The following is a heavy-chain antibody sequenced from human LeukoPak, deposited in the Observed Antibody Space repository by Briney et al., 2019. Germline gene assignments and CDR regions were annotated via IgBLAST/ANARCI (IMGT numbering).Heavy chain of an antibody. V-gene: IGHV1-46*01. CDR3: ARTDYYDSSGYLFDY. CDR2: INPSGGST. Sequence: GASVKVSCKASGYTFTSYYMHWVRQAPGQGLEWMGIINPSGGSTSYAQKFQGRVTMTRDTSTSTDYMELSSLRSEDTAVYYCARTDYYDSSGYLFDYWGQGTLVTVSS. CDR1: GYTFTSYY. J-gene: IGHJ4*02. D-gene: IGHD3-22*01.